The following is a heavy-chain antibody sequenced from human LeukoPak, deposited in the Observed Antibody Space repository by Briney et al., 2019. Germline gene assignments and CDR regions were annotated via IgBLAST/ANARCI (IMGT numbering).Heavy chain of an antibody. CDR3: ARDGAAYDFWSGYYVTEYNWFDP. V-gene: IGHV3-74*01. CDR2: INSDGSST. D-gene: IGHD3-3*01. J-gene: IGHJ5*02. CDR1: GFTFSSYW. Sequence: GGSLRLSCAASGFTFSSYWMHWVRQAPGKGLVWVSRINSDGSSTSYADSVKSRFTISRDNAKNTLYLQMNSLRAEDTAVYYCARDGAAYDFWSGYYVTEYNWFDPWGQGTLVTVSS.